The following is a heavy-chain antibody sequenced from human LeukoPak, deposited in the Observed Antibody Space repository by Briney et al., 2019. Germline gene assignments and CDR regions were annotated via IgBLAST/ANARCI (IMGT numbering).Heavy chain of an antibody. Sequence: SETLSLTCAVYGGSTTGYYWSWIRQTPGRGLEWVGEIHYTGATSYNPSLKSRATISTDTSKNQFSLRLSSVTAADTAVYYCARGNILTGYCFDLWGQGALVTVSS. D-gene: IGHD3-9*01. CDR2: IHYTGAT. J-gene: IGHJ4*02. V-gene: IGHV4-34*01. CDR3: ARGNILTGYCFDL. CDR1: GGSTTGYY.